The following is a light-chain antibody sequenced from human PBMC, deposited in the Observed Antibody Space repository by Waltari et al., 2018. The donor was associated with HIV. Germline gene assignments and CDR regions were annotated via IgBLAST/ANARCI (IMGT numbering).Light chain of an antibody. J-gene: IGLJ1*01. CDR1: NSDVGGYNY. CDR3: DSYTPQSFHV. CDR2: DVT. V-gene: IGLV2-14*03. Sequence: QSALTQPASVSGSPGQSITISCTGTNSDVGGYNYVSWYQQHPGKAPRLIIFDVTKRPPGISTRFSGSKSGNAASLTISGLQSEDEADYYCDSYTPQSFHVFGSGTRVTVL.